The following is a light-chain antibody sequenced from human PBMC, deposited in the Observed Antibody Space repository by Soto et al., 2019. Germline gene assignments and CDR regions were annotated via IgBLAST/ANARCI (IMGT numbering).Light chain of an antibody. J-gene: IGKJ3*01. V-gene: IGKV1-17*03. CDR2: TTS. CDR3: LQHDSYPWT. CDR1: QNIGSS. Sequence: DIQMTQSPSAMSASVGDRVTITCRASQNIGSSLAWFQQKPGKVPKRLIHTTSTLESGVPSRFSGSGSVTEFTLTISSLQPEDFATYYCLQHDSYPWTFGPGTKVDIK.